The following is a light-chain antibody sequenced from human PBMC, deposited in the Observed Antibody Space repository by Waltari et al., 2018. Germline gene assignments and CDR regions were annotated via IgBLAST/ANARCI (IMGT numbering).Light chain of an antibody. J-gene: IGLJ2*01. Sequence: YELTQPPSVSVSPGQTASLPCSGDYLEAKYVCWYHQKAGQSPVLVIHQDSRRPSGIPERFSGSSSGNTATLTISGTQAMDEADYYCQAWDSSTDVVFGGWTRLTVL. CDR1: YLEAKY. V-gene: IGLV3-1*01. CDR2: QDS. CDR3: QAWDSSTDVV.